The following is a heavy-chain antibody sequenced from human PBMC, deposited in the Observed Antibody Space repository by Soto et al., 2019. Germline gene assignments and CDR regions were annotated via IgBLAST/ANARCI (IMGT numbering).Heavy chain of an antibody. CDR2: ISGSGGST. Sequence: GGSLRLSCAASGFTFSTYAMSWVRQTPGKGLEWVSAISGSGGSTYYADSVKGRFTISRDNSKNTLYLQMNSLRAEDTAVYYCAKSPGRNWPLDYWGQGTLVTVSS. J-gene: IGHJ4*02. CDR1: GFTFSTYA. CDR3: AKSPGRNWPLDY. V-gene: IGHV3-23*01.